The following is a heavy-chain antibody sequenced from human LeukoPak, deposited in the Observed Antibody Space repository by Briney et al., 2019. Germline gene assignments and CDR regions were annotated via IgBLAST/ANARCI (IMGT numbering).Heavy chain of an antibody. CDR2: ISGSGGST. CDR3: ANAPLAAAGTNYFDY. Sequence: PGGSLRLSCAASGFTFSSYAMSWVRQAPGKGLEWVSAISGSGGSTYYADSVKGRFTISRDNSKNTLYLQMNSLRAEDTAVYYCANAPLAAAGTNYFDYWGQGTLVTVSS. J-gene: IGHJ4*02. V-gene: IGHV3-23*01. CDR1: GFTFSSYA. D-gene: IGHD6-13*01.